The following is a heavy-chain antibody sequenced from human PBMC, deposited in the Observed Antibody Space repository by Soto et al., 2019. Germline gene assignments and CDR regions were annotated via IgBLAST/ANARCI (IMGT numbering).Heavy chain of an antibody. CDR2: IYHSGST. D-gene: IGHD6-13*01. J-gene: IGHJ4*02. Sequence: QLQLQESGSGLVKPSQTLSLTCAVSGGSISSGGYSWSWIRQPPGKGLEWIGYIYHSGSTYYNPSLXGXXXRXXARSKNQFSPKLSSVTAADTAVYYCASGPQLVRNYWGQGTLVTVSS. CDR1: GGSISSGGYS. CDR3: ASGPQLVRNY. V-gene: IGHV4-30-2*01.